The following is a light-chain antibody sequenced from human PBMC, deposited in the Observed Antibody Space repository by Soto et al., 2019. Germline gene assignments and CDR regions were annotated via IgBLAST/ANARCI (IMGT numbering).Light chain of an antibody. CDR1: QSVSSSY. J-gene: IGKJ3*01. V-gene: IGKV3-20*01. CDR2: GAS. Sequence: EIVLTQSPGTLSLSPGERATLSCRASQSVSSSYLAWYQQKPGQAPRLLIYGASSRATGIPDRFSGSGSGTDFTLTISILEPEDFAVYYCQQYGSSPYPFTFGPGTKVDIK. CDR3: QQYGSSPYPFT.